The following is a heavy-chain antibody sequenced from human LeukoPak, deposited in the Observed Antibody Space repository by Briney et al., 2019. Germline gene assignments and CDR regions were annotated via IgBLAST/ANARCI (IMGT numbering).Heavy chain of an antibody. CDR1: GGSISSYY. J-gene: IGHJ4*02. D-gene: IGHD3-10*01. CDR2: IYYSGST. V-gene: IGHV4-59*01. CDR3: AQNHYDTNTSGR. Sequence: PSGTLSLTCTVSGGSISSYYWSWIRQSPGKGLEWIGYIYYSGSTNYNPSLKSRVTISVDTSKNQFSLKLRSVTAADTGVYYCAQNHYDTNTSGRWGQGTLVTVSS.